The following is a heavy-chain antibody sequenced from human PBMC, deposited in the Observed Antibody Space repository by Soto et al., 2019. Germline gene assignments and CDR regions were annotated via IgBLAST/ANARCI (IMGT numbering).Heavy chain of an antibody. D-gene: IGHD3-22*01. CDR2: ISSGGST. J-gene: IGHJ4*02. CDR1: GLAFSNYA. Sequence: GGSLRLSCAASGLAFSNYAMNWVHQAPGKGLEWVSVISSGGSTYYADSVRGRYTISRDNSKNTVFLQMSSLRAEDTAIYYCATRNYYVSSGYYYFFYFDHWGQGALVTVS. CDR3: ATRNYYVSSGYYYFFYFDH. V-gene: IGHV3-23*01.